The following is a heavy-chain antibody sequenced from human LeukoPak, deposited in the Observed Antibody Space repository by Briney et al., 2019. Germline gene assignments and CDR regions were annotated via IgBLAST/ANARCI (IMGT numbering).Heavy chain of an antibody. CDR2: IYTSGST. D-gene: IGHD2-2*01. Sequence: SETLSLTCTVSGGSISSYYWSWIRQPAGKGLEWIGRIYTSGSTNYNPSLKSRVTMSVDTSKNQFSLKLSSVTAADTAVYYCARDLCSSTSCKYYYYYYMDVWGKGTTVTISS. CDR3: ARDLCSSTSCKYYYYYYMDV. CDR1: GGSISSYY. V-gene: IGHV4-4*07. J-gene: IGHJ6*03.